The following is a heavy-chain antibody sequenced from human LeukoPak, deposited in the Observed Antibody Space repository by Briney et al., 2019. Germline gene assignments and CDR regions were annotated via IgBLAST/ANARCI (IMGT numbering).Heavy chain of an antibody. CDR3: ARGPGAYSRDAFDI. D-gene: IGHD6-13*01. J-gene: IGHJ3*02. V-gene: IGHV4-31*03. Sequence: PSETLSLTCTVSGGSISSGGYYWSWIRQHPGKGLEWIGYIYYSGSTYYNPSLKSRVTISVDTSKNQFSPKLSSVTAADTAVYYCARGPGAYSRDAFDIWGQGTMVTVSS. CDR1: GGSISSGGYY. CDR2: IYYSGST.